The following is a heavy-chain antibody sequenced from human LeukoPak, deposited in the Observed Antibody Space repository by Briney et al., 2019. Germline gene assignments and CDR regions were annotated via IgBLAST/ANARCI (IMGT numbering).Heavy chain of an antibody. CDR1: GGTFSSYA. CDR3: ARDKALVGSCSGGSYLRGVDAFDI. D-gene: IGHD2-15*01. CDR2: IIPIFGTA. V-gene: IGHV1-69*05. J-gene: IGHJ3*02. Sequence: GASVKVSCXASGGTFSSYAISWVRQAPGQGLELMGGIIPIFGTANYDQKFQSRVTITTDESTSTDYMELSSLRSEDTAVYYCARDKALVGSCSGGSYLRGVDAFDIWGPGTIVTAS.